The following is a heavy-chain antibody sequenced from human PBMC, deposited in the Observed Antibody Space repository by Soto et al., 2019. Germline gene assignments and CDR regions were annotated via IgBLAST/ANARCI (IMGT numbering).Heavy chain of an antibody. D-gene: IGHD2-2*01. CDR3: ARASLGYCSSTSCRSNWFDP. CDR2: IYYSGST. CDR1: GGSIRSGGYY. J-gene: IGHJ5*02. Sequence: QVQLQESGPGLVKPSQTLSLTCTVSGGSIRSGGYYWSWIRQHTGKGLEWIGYIYYSGSTDYNPYLKSRVTISVDTSKNQFSLKLSSVTAADTAVYYCARASLGYCSSTSCRSNWFDPWGQGTLVTVSS. V-gene: IGHV4-31*03.